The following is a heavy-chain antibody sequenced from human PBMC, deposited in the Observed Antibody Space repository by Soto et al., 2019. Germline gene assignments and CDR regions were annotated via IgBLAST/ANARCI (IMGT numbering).Heavy chain of an antibody. CDR3: ARGGGVGVAGSAAFDM. D-gene: IGHD3-3*01. J-gene: IGHJ3*02. V-gene: IGHV1-2*02. CDR1: GYPVTAYY. CDR2: INPATGAA. Sequence: QLHLVQSGAVVKKTGASVTVSCSASGYPVTAYYMHWVRQAPGRGLEWMGGINPATGAAKYTQTFQGRVTMTRDTSTSKVFMELSGLTSEDTAVFYCARGGGVGVAGSAAFDMWGQGTLVTVSS.